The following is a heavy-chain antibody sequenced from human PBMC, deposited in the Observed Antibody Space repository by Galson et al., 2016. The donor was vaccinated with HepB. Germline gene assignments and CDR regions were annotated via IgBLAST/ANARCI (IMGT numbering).Heavy chain of an antibody. CDR1: GGSFSGYY. CDR3: ARRRYTGSSLT. D-gene: IGHD1-26*01. CDR2: IDHGGKT. Sequence: CAVYGGSFSGYYWSWIRQPPGKGLEWIGEIDHGGKTNYNPSLKSRVTISADTSKNQFSLKLNSVTAADTAVYYCARRRYTGSSLTWGQGTLVTVSS. J-gene: IGHJ5*02. V-gene: IGHV4-34*01.